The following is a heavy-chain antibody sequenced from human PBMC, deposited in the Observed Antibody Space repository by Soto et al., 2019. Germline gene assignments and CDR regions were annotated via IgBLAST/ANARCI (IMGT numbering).Heavy chain of an antibody. Sequence: QVQLLQSGAEVKKPAASVRISCKSSANTFINNYINWVRQAPGQGLEWLGVFNPRGGTTRYAQKFQGRVTMTGDTSTRTVFMELSNLKSEDTAVYYCARVYGLVQYDDFWSGYYDYWGQGTLVIVSS. J-gene: IGHJ4*02. CDR3: ARVYGLVQYDDFWSGYYDY. V-gene: IGHV1-46*01. CDR1: ANTFINNY. CDR2: FNPRGGTT. D-gene: IGHD3-3*01.